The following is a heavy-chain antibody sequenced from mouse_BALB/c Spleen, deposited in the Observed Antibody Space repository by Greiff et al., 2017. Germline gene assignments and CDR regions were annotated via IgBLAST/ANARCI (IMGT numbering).Heavy chain of an antibody. Sequence: VQLQQSGPELVKPGASVKMSCKASGYTFTSYVMHWVKQKPGQGLEWIGYINPYNDGTKYNEKFKGKATLTSDKSSSTAYMELSSLTSEDSAVYYCARPFTTVVARGFAYWGQGTTLTVSS. J-gene: IGHJ2*01. CDR3: ARPFTTVVARGFAY. D-gene: IGHD1-1*01. V-gene: IGHV1-14*01. CDR1: GYTFTSYV. CDR2: INPYNDGT.